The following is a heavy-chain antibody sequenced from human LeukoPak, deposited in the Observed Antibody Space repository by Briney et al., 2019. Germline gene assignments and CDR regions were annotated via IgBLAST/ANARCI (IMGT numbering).Heavy chain of an antibody. V-gene: IGHV3-7*03. CDR2: IKQDGSEK. CDR1: GFTFSSYW. CDR3: ARYCSGGSCTYYYHGMDV. J-gene: IGHJ6*04. Sequence: GGSLRLSCAASGFTFSSYWMSWVRQAPGKGLEWVANIKQDGSEKYYVDSVKGRFTISRDNAKNSLYLQMNSLRAEDTAVYYCARYCSGGSCTYYYHGMDVWGKGTTVTVSS. D-gene: IGHD2-15*01.